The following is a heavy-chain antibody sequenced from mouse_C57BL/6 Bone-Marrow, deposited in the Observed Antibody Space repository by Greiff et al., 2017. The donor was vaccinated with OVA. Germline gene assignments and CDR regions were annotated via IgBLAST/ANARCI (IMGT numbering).Heavy chain of an antibody. CDR2: IRSKSNNYAT. D-gene: IGHD2-5*01. CDR3: VRDYSKRYFDV. V-gene: IGHV10-1*01. J-gene: IGHJ1*03. Sequence: GGGLVQPKGSLKLSCAASGFSFNTYAMNWVRQAPGKGLEWVARIRSKSNNYATYYADSVKDRFTISRDDSESMLYLQMNNLKTEDTAMYYCVRDYSKRYFDVWGTGTTVTVSS. CDR1: GFSFNTYA.